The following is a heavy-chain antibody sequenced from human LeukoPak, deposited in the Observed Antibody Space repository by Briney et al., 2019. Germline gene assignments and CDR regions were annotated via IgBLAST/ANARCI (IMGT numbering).Heavy chain of an antibody. J-gene: IGHJ6*02. CDR2: INPSGGST. V-gene: IGHV1-46*01. D-gene: IGHD3-22*01. CDR3: ARGLVVVITTDYGMDV. Sequence: ASVKVSCKASGYTFTSYYMHWVRQAPGQGLEWMGIINPSGGSTSYAQKFQGRVTMTRDTSTSTVYMELSSLRFEDTAVYYCARGLVVVITTDYGMDVWGQGTTVTVSS. CDR1: GYTFTSYY.